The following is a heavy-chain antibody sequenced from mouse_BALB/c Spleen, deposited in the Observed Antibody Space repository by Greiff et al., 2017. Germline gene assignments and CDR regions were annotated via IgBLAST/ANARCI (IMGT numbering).Heavy chain of an antibody. CDR1: GFTFSSYA. Sequence: EVKLMESGGGLVKPGGSLKLSCAASGFTFSSYAMSWVRQTPEKRLEWVATISSGGSYTYYPDSVKGRFTISRDNAKNTLYLQMSSLRSEDTAMYYCARQTVNPYYFDYWGQGTTLTVSS. J-gene: IGHJ2*01. CDR3: ARQTVNPYYFDY. CDR2: ISSGGSYT. D-gene: IGHD1-1*01. V-gene: IGHV5-9-3*01.